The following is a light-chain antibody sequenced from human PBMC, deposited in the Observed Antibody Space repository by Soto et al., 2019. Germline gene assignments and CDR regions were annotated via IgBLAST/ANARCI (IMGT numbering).Light chain of an antibody. Sequence: QSVLTQPPSASGSPGQSVAISCTGTSSDIGGYNYVSWYQQHPGKAPKLMIFEVSQRPSGVPDRFSGSKSGNTASLTGSGLQAEDEADYYCSSYAGSNNLVFGGGTKVTVL. CDR2: EVS. CDR3: SSYAGSNNLV. V-gene: IGLV2-8*01. CDR1: SSDIGGYNY. J-gene: IGLJ2*01.